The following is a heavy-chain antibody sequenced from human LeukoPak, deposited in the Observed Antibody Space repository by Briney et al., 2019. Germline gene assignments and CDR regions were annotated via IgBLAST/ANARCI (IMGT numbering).Heavy chain of an antibody. CDR3: ARDRIAAADYHYYYYYMDV. V-gene: IGHV4-39*07. Sequence: SETLSLTCTVSGGSISSSSYYWGWIRQPPGKGLEWIGSIYYSGSTYYNPSLKSRVTISVDTSKNQFSLKLSSVTAADTAVYYCARDRIAAADYHYYYYYMDVWGKGTTVTVSS. CDR2: IYYSGST. D-gene: IGHD6-13*01. CDR1: GGSISSSSYY. J-gene: IGHJ6*03.